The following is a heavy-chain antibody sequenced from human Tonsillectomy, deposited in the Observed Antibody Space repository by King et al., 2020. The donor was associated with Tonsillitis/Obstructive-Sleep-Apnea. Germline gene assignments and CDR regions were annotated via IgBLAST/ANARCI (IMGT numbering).Heavy chain of an antibody. D-gene: IGHD3-16*02. J-gene: IGHJ4*02. CDR1: DDSISGFY. Sequence: QLQESGPGLVKPSETLSLTCTVSDDSISGFYWSWIRQPPGKGLEWIGCVYYSGSSNYNPSLKSRVTISVDTSKNQFSLKLSSVTAADTAVYYCARQKAGFFDYVWGSYRSNFFDFWGQGTLVTVSS. CDR3: ARQKAGFFDYVWGSYRSNFFDF. CDR2: VYYSGSS. V-gene: IGHV4-59*08.